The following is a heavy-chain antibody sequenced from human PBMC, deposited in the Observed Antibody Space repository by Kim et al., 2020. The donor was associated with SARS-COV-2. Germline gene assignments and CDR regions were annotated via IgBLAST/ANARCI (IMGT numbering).Heavy chain of an antibody. CDR2: IYHSGST. CDR1: GYSISSGYY. J-gene: IGHJ4*01. Sequence: SETLSLTCTVSGYSISSGYYWGWIRQPPGKGLEWIGSIYHSGSTYYNPSLKSRVTISVDTSKNQFSLKLSSVTAADTAVYYCARVVGGGQWLAPYYFDY. CDR3: ARVVGGGQWLAPYYFDY. V-gene: IGHV4-38-2*02. D-gene: IGHD6-19*01.